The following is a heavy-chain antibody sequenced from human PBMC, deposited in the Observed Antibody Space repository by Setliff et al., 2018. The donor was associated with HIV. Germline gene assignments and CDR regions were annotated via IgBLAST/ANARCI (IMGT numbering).Heavy chain of an antibody. CDR3: ARGPRVFDAFDI. V-gene: IGHV3-30*03. D-gene: IGHD6-13*01. Sequence: PGGSLRLSCAASGFTFTISWMHWVRQAPGKGLEWVAVISFDGTNKYQADSVRGRFTISRDNSNNTVYLQMSSLRSEDTAMYYCARGPRVFDAFDIWGQGTMVTVSS. CDR2: ISFDGTNK. J-gene: IGHJ3*02. CDR1: GFTFTISW.